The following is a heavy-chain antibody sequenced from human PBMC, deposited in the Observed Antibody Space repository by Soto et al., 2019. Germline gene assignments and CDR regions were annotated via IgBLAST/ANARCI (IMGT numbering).Heavy chain of an antibody. CDR2: IQFDERNT. CDR1: VFTYNNHD. J-gene: IGHJ4*02. CDR3: AIHTGSGSNYSIGSGGNFDD. D-gene: IGHD3-10*01. V-gene: IGHV3-30*03. Sequence: HPGVSLRLFYAVSVFTYNNHDMHWARHAPGKGVEWVEVIQFDERNTVCADSVKGRFTVARDNYKNTLYLQMTSLRVEDTAVYYCAIHTGSGSNYSIGSGGNFDDGGKGTLVTVS.